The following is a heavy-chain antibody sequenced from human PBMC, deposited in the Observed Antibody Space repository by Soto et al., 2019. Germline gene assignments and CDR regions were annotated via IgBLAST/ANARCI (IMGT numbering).Heavy chain of an antibody. V-gene: IGHV3-30*18. CDR1: GFTFSSYG. CDR3: AKETCGGKKGPFDP. Sequence: GGSLRLSCAASGFTFSSYGMHWVRQAPGKGLEWVAVISYDGSNKYYADSVKGRFTISRDNSKNTLYLQMNSLRAEDTAVYYCAKETCGGKKGPFDPWGQGTLVTVSS. D-gene: IGHD2-15*01. J-gene: IGHJ5*02. CDR2: ISYDGSNK.